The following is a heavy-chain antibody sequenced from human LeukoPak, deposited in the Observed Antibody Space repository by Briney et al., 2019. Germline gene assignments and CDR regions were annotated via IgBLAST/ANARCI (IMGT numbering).Heavy chain of an antibody. V-gene: IGHV3-23*01. J-gene: IGHJ6*02. CDR3: ARGKPVTGTPDYYSYGMDV. CDR2: ISGSGGST. Sequence: GGSLRLSCAASRFTFSSYAVSWVRQAPGKGLEWVSAISGSGGSTYYADSVKGRFTISRDNSKNTLYLQMNSLRAEDTALYYCARGKPVTGTPDYYSYGMDVWGQGTMVTVSS. D-gene: IGHD1-20*01. CDR1: RFTFSSYA.